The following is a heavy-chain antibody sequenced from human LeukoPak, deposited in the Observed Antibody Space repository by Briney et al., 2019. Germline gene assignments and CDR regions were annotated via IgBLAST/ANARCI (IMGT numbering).Heavy chain of an antibody. CDR3: ARLGSAAGGSRYFDY. CDR1: GGSISSSSYY. D-gene: IGHD6-13*01. Sequence: PSETLSLTCTVSGGSISSSSYYWGWIRQPPGEGLEWIGSIYYSGTTYYNPSLKSRVTISVDTSKNQFSLILSSVTAADTAVYYCARLGSAAGGSRYFDYWGQGTLVTVPS. V-gene: IGHV4-39*01. J-gene: IGHJ4*02. CDR2: IYYSGTT.